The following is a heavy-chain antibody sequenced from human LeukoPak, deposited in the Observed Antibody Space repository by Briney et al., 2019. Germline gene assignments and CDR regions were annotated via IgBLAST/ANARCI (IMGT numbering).Heavy chain of an antibody. CDR2: VSYSGST. D-gene: IGHD2-15*01. CDR1: GYSMKSGYY. J-gene: IGHJ3*02. V-gene: IGHV4-59*01. CDR3: ARSVYCSGGSCRDAFDI. Sequence: PSETLSLTCTVSGYSMKSGYYWSWIRQPPGKGLEWIGYVSYSGSTNYNPSLKSRVTISVDTSKNQFSLKLNSVTAADTAVYYCARSVYCSGGSCRDAFDIWGQGTMVTVSS.